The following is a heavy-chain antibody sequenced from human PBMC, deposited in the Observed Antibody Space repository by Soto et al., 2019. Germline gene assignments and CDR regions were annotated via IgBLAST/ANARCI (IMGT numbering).Heavy chain of an antibody. D-gene: IGHD3-3*01. CDR2: ISYDGSNK. V-gene: IGHV3-30*18. Sequence: PGGSLRLSCAASGFTFSSYGMHWVRQAPGKGLEWVAVISYDGSNKYYADSVKGRFTISRDNSKNTLYLQMNSLRAEDTAVYYCAKAMDDFWSGPESRNYYYYGMDVWGQGTTVTVSS. CDR1: GFTFSSYG. J-gene: IGHJ6*02. CDR3: AKAMDDFWSGPESRNYYYYGMDV.